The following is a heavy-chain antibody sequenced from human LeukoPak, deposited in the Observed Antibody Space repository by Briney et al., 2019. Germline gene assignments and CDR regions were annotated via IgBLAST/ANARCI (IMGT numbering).Heavy chain of an antibody. CDR1: GGSFSGYY. V-gene: IGHV4-34*01. CDR2: INHSGST. J-gene: IGHJ6*03. Sequence: SETLSLTCAVYGGSFSGYYWSWIRQPPGKGLEWIGEINHSGSTNYNPSLKSRVTISVDTSKNQFSLKLSSVTAADTAVYYCARQGPAGPPYYYYMDVWGKGTTATVSS. CDR3: ARQGPAGPPYYYYMDV.